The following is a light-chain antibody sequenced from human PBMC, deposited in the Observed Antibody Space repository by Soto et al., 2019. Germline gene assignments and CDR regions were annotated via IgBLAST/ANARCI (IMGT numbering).Light chain of an antibody. CDR3: QLYNNWPPWT. Sequence: EIVMTQSPATLSVSPGERATLSCRASQSVSSNLAWYQQKPGQAPRLLIYGASTRATGIPDRFSGSGSGTEFTLTISSLQSEDFAVYYCQLYNNWPPWTFGQGTKVEIK. V-gene: IGKV3-15*01. CDR1: QSVSSN. CDR2: GAS. J-gene: IGKJ1*01.